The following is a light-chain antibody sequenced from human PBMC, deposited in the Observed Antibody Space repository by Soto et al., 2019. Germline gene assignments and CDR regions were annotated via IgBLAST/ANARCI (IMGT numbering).Light chain of an antibody. Sequence: QSVLTQPPSVSGAPGQRVTISCTGKSSNIGAGYGVHWYQQLPVTAPKLLIYVNSNRPSGVPDRFSGSKSGTSASLAITGLQAEDEADYYCQSYDSSLSGWVFGGGTKVTVL. CDR1: SSNIGAGYG. V-gene: IGLV1-40*01. CDR3: QSYDSSLSGWV. J-gene: IGLJ3*02. CDR2: VNS.